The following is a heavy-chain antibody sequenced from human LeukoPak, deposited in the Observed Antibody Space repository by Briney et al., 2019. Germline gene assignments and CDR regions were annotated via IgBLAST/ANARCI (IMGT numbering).Heavy chain of an antibody. CDR1: GFTFSTYW. Sequence: GGSLRLSCAASGFTFSTYWMHWVRQAPGKGLVWVSRINTDGSRTDSVEGRFTISRDNAKNTLYLQMNSLRAEDMAVYYCARVSRGNYYFDYWGPGTLVTVSS. CDR3: ARVSRGNYYFDY. J-gene: IGHJ4*02. V-gene: IGHV3-74*01. CDR2: INTDGSRT.